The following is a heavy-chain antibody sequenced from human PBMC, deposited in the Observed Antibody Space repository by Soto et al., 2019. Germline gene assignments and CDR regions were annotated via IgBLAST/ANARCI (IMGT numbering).Heavy chain of an antibody. D-gene: IGHD4-17*01. CDR3: ARPDFGAYWYFDL. V-gene: IGHV1-69*08. J-gene: IGHJ2*01. CDR1: GGTFSSHT. Sequence: QDQLVQSGAEVKKPGSSVKVSCKASGGTFSSHTFSWVRQAPGQGLEWMGRIIPALGTATYAQKLQDRVTITADESATTVYLELNSLISEDTAVYYCARPDFGAYWYFDLWGRGTLVTVSS. CDR2: IIPALGTA.